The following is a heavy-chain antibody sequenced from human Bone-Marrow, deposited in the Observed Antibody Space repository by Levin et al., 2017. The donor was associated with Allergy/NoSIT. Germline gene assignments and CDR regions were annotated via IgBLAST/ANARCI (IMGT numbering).Heavy chain of an antibody. CDR1: GFTFENHG. V-gene: IGHV3-30*03. CDR2: LSYDGTTE. D-gene: IGHD1-1*01. Sequence: SCVGSGFTFENHGIHWVRQAPGKGLEWVSVLSYDGTTEYYADSVKGRLTMSRDNSKNTVPLQIQSLRLDDTAVYYCARAAGNYRHDFDSWGQGALVTVAS. CDR3: ARAAGNYRHDFDS. J-gene: IGHJ4*01.